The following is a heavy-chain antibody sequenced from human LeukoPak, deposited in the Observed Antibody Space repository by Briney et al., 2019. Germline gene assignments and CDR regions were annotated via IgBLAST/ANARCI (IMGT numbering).Heavy chain of an antibody. V-gene: IGHV3-30*09. D-gene: IGHD3-22*01. Sequence: GGSLRLSCAASGFTFSSYAMHWVRQAPGKGLEWVSVISHDGSNKYYADSVKGRFAISRDNSKNTLYLQMNSLRAEDTAVYYCAREQGTYYYDTSGSLTCWGQGTLVTVSS. CDR2: ISHDGSNK. J-gene: IGHJ4*02. CDR3: AREQGTYYYDTSGSLTC. CDR1: GFTFSSYA.